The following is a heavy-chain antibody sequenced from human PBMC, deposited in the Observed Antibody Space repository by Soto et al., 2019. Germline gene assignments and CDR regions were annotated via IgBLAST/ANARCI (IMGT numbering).Heavy chain of an antibody. J-gene: IGHJ4*01. Sequence: PGGSLRLSCVASGFTFSDYAVHWVRLAPSKGLEWVAMISYDGYNSYSADSVKGRFTISRDNSKNTLFLQMDSLRPDDTAIYYCARDGGFSYGFDYYFDYWGNGNLVIVSS. V-gene: IGHV3-30-3*01. D-gene: IGHD3-16*01. CDR1: GFTFSDYA. CDR3: ARDGGFSYGFDYYFDY. CDR2: ISYDGYNS.